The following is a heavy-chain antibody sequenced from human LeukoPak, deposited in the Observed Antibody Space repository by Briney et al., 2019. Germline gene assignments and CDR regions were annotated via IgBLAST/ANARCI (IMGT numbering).Heavy chain of an antibody. J-gene: IGHJ4*02. V-gene: IGHV4-39*07. CDR1: GGSISSSSYH. D-gene: IGHD3-22*01. Sequence: SETLSLTCTVSGGSISSSSYHWGWIRQPPGKGLEWIGSIYYSGSTYYNPSLKSRVTISVDKSKNQFSLKLSSVTAADTAVYYCARDRGTPDYYDTSGYDYWGQGTLVTVSS. CDR2: IYYSGST. CDR3: ARDRGTPDYYDTSGYDY.